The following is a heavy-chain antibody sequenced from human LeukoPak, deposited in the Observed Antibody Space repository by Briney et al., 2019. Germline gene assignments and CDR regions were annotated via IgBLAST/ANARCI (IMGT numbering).Heavy chain of an antibody. V-gene: IGHV3-66*01. D-gene: IGHD6-19*01. CDR3: ARDARTGYSSGWFAEYFQH. J-gene: IGHJ1*01. CDR2: IYSGGST. CDR1: GFTVSSNY. Sequence: GGSLRLSCAASGFTVSSNYMSWVRQAPGKGLEWVSAIYSGGSTYYADSVKGRFTISRDNSKNTLYLQMNSLRAEDTAVYYCARDARTGYSSGWFAEYFQHWGQGTLVTVSS.